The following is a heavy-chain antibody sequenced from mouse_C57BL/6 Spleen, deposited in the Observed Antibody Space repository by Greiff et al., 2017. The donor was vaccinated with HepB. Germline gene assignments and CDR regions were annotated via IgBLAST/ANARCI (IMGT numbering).Heavy chain of an antibody. Sequence: QVQLQQSGAELVRPGASVTLSCKASGYTFTDYEMHWVKQTPVHGLEWIGAIDPETGGTAYNQKFKGKAILTADKSSSTAYMELRSLTSEDSAVYYCTRDVSTVPSFAYWGQGTMVTVSA. D-gene: IGHD1-1*01. CDR3: TRDVSTVPSFAY. V-gene: IGHV1-15*01. J-gene: IGHJ3*01. CDR1: GYTFTDYE. CDR2: IDPETGGT.